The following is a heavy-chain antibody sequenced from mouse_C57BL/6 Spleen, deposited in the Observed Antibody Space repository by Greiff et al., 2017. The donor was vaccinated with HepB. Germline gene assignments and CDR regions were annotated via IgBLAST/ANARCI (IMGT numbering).Heavy chain of an antibody. J-gene: IGHJ2*01. CDR1: GFTFSDYG. CDR2: ISSGSSTI. V-gene: IGHV5-17*01. CDR3: ARETTVVATSVYFDY. Sequence: EVKLMESGGGLVKPGGSLKLSCAASGFTFSDYGMHWVRQAPEKGLEWVAYISSGSSTIYYADTVKGRFTISRDNAKNTLFLQMTSLRSEDTAMYYCARETTVVATSVYFDYWGQGTTLTVSS. D-gene: IGHD1-1*01.